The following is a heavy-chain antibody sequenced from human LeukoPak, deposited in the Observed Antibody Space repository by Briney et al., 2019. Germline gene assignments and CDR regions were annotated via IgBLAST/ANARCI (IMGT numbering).Heavy chain of an antibody. CDR1: GFTFANYV. CDR2: TSPDEGLK. V-gene: IGHV3-30*04. Sequence: GRSLRLSCAASGFTFANYVAHWVRQAPGKGLEWVAVTSPDEGLKFYGDSVKGRFTISRDNSKNTMYLQMNNLREEDTAVYYCTRDPILGAPDYFDYWGQGTLVTVSS. J-gene: IGHJ4*02. D-gene: IGHD1-26*01. CDR3: TRDPILGAPDYFDY.